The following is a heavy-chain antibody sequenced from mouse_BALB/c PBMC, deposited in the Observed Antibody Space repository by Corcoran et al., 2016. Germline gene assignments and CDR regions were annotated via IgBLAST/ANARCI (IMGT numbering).Heavy chain of an antibody. CDR2: INPYNGAT. Sequence: EVQLQQSGPELVKTGASVKISCKASGYSFTGYYMHWVKQSHVKSLEWIGRINPYNGATSYNQNFKDKASLTVDKSSSTAYMELHSLTSEDSAVYYCARSPTMITTDWYFDVWGAGTTVTVSS. CDR1: GYSFTGYY. CDR3: ARSPTMITTDWYFDV. V-gene: IGHV1-26*01. J-gene: IGHJ1*01. D-gene: IGHD2-4*01.